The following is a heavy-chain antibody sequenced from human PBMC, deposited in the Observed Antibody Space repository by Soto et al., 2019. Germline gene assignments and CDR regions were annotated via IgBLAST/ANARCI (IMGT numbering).Heavy chain of an antibody. CDR2: IYYSGNT. D-gene: IGHD3-9*01. Sequence: SETLSLTCTVSGGSIINGDYYWTWIRQPPGEGLEWIGYIYYSGNTYYNPSLKSRVMISVDTSKNQFSLNLSSVTAADTAVYCCASGYYDILTGRDTKYYFDYWGQGALVTVSS. CDR1: GGSIINGDYY. CDR3: ASGYYDILTGRDTKYYFDY. J-gene: IGHJ4*02. V-gene: IGHV4-30-4*01.